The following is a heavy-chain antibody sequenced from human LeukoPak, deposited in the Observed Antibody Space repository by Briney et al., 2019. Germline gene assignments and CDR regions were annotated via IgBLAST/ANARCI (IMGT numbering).Heavy chain of an antibody. CDR2: IYPADSDT. D-gene: IGHD3-3*01. Sequence: GESLKISCKGSGYTFTTYWIAWVRQLPGKGLEWMGSIYPADSDTRYSPSFQGQVTISADKSISTPYLQWSSLRASDTAMYYCARHTGLRFFDSWGQGTLVAVSS. J-gene: IGHJ4*02. CDR3: ARHTGLRFFDS. CDR1: GYTFTTYW. V-gene: IGHV5-51*01.